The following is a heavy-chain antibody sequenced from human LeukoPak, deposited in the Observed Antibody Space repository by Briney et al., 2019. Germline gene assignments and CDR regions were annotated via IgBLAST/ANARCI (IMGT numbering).Heavy chain of an antibody. D-gene: IGHD5-24*01. CDR3: ARDSRLVEMATSIPDY. CDR1: GYTFTGYY. V-gene: IGHV1-2*02. Sequence: ASVKVSCTASGYTFTGYYMHWVRQAPGQGLEWMGWINPNSGGTNYAQKFQGSVTMTRDTSISTAYMELSRLRSDDTAVYYCARDSRLVEMATSIPDYWGQGTLVTVSS. J-gene: IGHJ4*02. CDR2: INPNSGGT.